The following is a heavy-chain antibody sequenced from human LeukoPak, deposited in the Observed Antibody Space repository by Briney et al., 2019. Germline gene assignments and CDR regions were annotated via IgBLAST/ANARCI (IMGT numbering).Heavy chain of an antibody. Sequence: ASVKVSCKASGYTFSSYDIHWVRQATGQGLEWMGIINPSGSSTSYAQKFQGRVTMTRDMPTSTVYMELSSLRSEDTAVYYCARDLKGGWLQPAYWGQGTLVTVSS. CDR2: INPSGSST. J-gene: IGHJ4*02. D-gene: IGHD5-24*01. CDR3: ARDLKGGWLQPAY. V-gene: IGHV1-46*01. CDR1: GYTFSSYD.